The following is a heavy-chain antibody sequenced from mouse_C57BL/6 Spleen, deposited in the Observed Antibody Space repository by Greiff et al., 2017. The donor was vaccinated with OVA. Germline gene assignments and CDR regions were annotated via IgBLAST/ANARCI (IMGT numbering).Heavy chain of an antibody. J-gene: IGHJ4*01. D-gene: IGHD3-3*01. Sequence: QVQLQQPGAELVRPGSSVKLSCKASGYTFTSYWMHWVKQRPIQGLEWIGNIDPSDSETHYNQKFKDKATLTVDKSSSTAYMQLSSLTSEDSAVYYCAREVRDVGAMDYWGQGTSVTVSS. CDR3: AREVRDVGAMDY. V-gene: IGHV1-52*01. CDR2: IDPSDSET. CDR1: GYTFTSYW.